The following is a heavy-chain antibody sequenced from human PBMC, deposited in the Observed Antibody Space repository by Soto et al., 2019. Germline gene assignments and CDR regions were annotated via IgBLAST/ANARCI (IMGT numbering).Heavy chain of an antibody. CDR1: GGSISSYY. J-gene: IGHJ4*02. V-gene: IGHV4-59*01. CDR3: ARVLTDGDYRNNPFDY. D-gene: IGHD4-17*01. Sequence: KASETLSLTCTVSGGSISSYYWSWIRQPPGKGLEWIGYIYYSGSTNYNPSLKSRVTISVDTSKNQFSLKLSSVTAADTAVYYCARVLTDGDYRNNPFDYWGQGTLVTVSS. CDR2: IYYSGST.